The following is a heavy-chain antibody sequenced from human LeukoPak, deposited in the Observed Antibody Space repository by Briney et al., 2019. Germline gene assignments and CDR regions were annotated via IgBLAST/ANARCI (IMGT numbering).Heavy chain of an antibody. Sequence: ASVKVSCKASGYTFTSYDINWVRQATGQGLEWMGWMNPNSGNTGYAQKFQGRVTMTRNTSIGTAYMELSSLRSEDTAVYYCARVRYCSSTSCSNLNEEFDYWGQGTLVTVSS. CDR2: MNPNSGNT. D-gene: IGHD2-2*01. CDR3: ARVRYCSSTSCSNLNEEFDY. CDR1: GYTFTSYD. J-gene: IGHJ4*02. V-gene: IGHV1-8*01.